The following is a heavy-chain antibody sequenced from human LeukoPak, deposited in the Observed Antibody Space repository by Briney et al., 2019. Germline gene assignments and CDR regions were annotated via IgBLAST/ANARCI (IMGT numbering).Heavy chain of an antibody. Sequence: SETLSLTCTVSGGSISGSSYYWGWIRQPPGKGLEWIGSVFYSGGTYYNPSLKSRVTISVDTSKNQFSLKLSSVTAADTAVFYCARDSIVGATTWYFDYWGQGTLVTVSS. CDR2: VFYSGGT. J-gene: IGHJ4*02. CDR1: GGSISGSSYY. V-gene: IGHV4-39*02. D-gene: IGHD1-26*01. CDR3: ARDSIVGATTWYFDY.